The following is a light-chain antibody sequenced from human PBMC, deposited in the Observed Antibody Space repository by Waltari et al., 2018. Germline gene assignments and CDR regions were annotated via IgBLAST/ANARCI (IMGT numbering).Light chain of an antibody. Sequence: SYEVKQPPSVSVSLGQMARIPCSGEALPKNYAFLYQQKPGQFPVLLIHKEPERPSGVPGRFSGSTSGTTVTLTITGVQAEDEADYYCLSSDISGTYWVFGGGTKLTVL. CDR2: KEP. V-gene: IGLV3-16*01. CDR3: LSSDISGTYWV. CDR1: ALPKNY. J-gene: IGLJ3*02.